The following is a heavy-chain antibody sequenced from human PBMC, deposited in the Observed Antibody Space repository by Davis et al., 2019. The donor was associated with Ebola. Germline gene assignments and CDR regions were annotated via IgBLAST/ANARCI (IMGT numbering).Heavy chain of an antibody. CDR1: GGSFSSHP. D-gene: IGHD3-9*01. Sequence: SVKVSCKTSGGSFSSHPISWVRQAPRQGLEWMGGIIPIFDTPHYAQKFQGRITITAGASTSTAYMELSSLRSEDTATYFCARDFDGGNYYFDYWGPGTPVTVSS. J-gene: IGHJ4*02. CDR3: ARDFDGGNYYFDY. V-gene: IGHV1-69*13. CDR2: IIPIFDTP.